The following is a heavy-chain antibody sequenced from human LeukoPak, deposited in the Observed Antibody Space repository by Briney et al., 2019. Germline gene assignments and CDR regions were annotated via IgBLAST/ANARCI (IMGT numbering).Heavy chain of an antibody. V-gene: IGHV4-4*07. Sequence: SETLSLTCSVSRGSISSYYWSWIRQPAGKGLEWIGRVYSSGSTNYNPSLKSRVTMSIDTSKNQFSLKLRSVTAADTAVYYCARARNYYDNSGYYYEGDAFDIWGQGTMVTVSS. J-gene: IGHJ3*02. CDR3: ARARNYYDNSGYYYEGDAFDI. D-gene: IGHD3-22*01. CDR2: VYSSGST. CDR1: RGSISSYY.